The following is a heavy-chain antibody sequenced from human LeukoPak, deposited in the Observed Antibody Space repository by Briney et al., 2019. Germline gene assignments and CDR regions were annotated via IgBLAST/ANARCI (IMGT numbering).Heavy chain of an antibody. D-gene: IGHD6-13*01. V-gene: IGHV3-30*02. J-gene: IGHJ4*02. CDR3: AKIFTGGSSSWVFDY. Sequence: GSLRLSCAASGFTFSSYGMHWVRQAPGKGLEWVAFIRYDGSNKYYADSVKGRFTISRDNSKNTLYLQMNSLRAEDTAVYYCAKIFTGGSSSWVFDYWGQGTLVTVSS. CDR2: IRYDGSNK. CDR1: GFTFSSYG.